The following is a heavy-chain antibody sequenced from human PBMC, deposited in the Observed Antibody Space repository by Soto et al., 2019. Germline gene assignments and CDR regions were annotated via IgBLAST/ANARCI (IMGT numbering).Heavy chain of an antibody. Sequence: ASVQVACKASGYTVTNDGINWVRQAPGQGLEWMGWISAYNGNTKYTQKLQGRVTVTTDTSTSTAYVELRSLISDDTAVYYCARDGFIIYYYDSSGPRWFDPWGQGTLVNVS. J-gene: IGHJ5*02. D-gene: IGHD3-22*01. CDR2: ISAYNGNT. CDR1: GYTVTNDG. V-gene: IGHV1-18*04. CDR3: ARDGFIIYYYDSSGPRWFDP.